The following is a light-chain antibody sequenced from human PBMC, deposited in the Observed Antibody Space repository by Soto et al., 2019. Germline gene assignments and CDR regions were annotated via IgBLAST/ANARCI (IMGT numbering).Light chain of an antibody. CDR1: QNSATH. CDR3: QQSHSAPLT. J-gene: IGKJ4*01. V-gene: IGKV1-39*01. Sequence: DIQLTQSPSSLSASIGDRVTITCRASQNSATHLNWYRQKPGKSPRLLSHAASTLESEVESRFSGSGSGTDFTLTIASLQTEDFATYYCQQSHSAPLTFGGGTKIEIK. CDR2: AAS.